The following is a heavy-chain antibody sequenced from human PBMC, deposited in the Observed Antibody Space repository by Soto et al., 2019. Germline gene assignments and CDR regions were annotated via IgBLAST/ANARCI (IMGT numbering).Heavy chain of an antibody. V-gene: IGHV4-30-4*01. CDR1: GGSISSGDYY. CDR2: IYYSGST. Sequence: SETLSLTCTVSGGSISSGDYYWSWIRQPPGKGLEWIGYIYYSGSTYYNPSLKSRVTISVDTSKNQFSLKLSSVTAADTAVYYCARDGTEGYSGYDWFDYWGRGTLVTVSS. CDR3: ARDGTEGYSGYDWFDY. J-gene: IGHJ4*02. D-gene: IGHD5-12*01.